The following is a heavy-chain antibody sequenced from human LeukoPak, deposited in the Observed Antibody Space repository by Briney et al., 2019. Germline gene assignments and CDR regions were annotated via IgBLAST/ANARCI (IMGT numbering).Heavy chain of an antibody. V-gene: IGHV3-48*03. CDR3: AKVKAAAGKRKLDY. CDR1: GFTFSSYE. D-gene: IGHD6-13*01. J-gene: IGHJ4*02. CDR2: ISSSGSTI. Sequence: PGGSLRLSCAASGFTFSSYEMNWVRQAPGKGLEWVSYISSSGSTIYYADSVKGRFTISRDNAKNSLYLQMNSLRAEDTAVYYCAKVKAAAGKRKLDYWGQGTLVTVSS.